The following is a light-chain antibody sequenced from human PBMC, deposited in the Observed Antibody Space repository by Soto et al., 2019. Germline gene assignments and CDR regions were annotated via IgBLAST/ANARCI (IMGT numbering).Light chain of an antibody. CDR3: QQYYSYPPS. V-gene: IGKV1-8*01. Sequence: AIRMTQSPSSFSASTGDRVTITCRASQGISSYLAWYQQKPGKAPKLLIYAASTLQSGVPSRFSGSGSGTDFTLTISCLQSEDFVTYYCQQYYSYPPSVGQGTKLEIK. CDR1: QGISSY. CDR2: AAS. J-gene: IGKJ2*01.